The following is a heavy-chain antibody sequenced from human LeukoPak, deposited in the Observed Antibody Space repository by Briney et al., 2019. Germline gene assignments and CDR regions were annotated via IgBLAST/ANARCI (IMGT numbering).Heavy chain of an antibody. Sequence: PSETLSLTCTVSGGSISSSSYYWGWIRQPPGKGLEWIGSIYYSGSTYYNPSLKSRVTISVDTSKNQFSLKLNSVTAADTAVYYCARGPLVAADTLTYYYYGMDVWGQGTMVTVSS. CDR3: ARGPLVAADTLTYYYYGMDV. CDR2: IYYSGST. D-gene: IGHD2-2*01. CDR1: GGSISSSSYY. V-gene: IGHV4-39*07. J-gene: IGHJ6*02.